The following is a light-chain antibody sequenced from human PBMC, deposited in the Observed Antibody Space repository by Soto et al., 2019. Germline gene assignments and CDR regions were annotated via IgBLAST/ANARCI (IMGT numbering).Light chain of an antibody. CDR3: SAFTGTTYV. Sequence: QSVLTQPASVSGSPGQSTTISCTGTISDVGGNKYVSWYQHYPGKAPKLMICDVSNRPSGVSNRFSGSKSGNTASLTISGLQAEDEADYYCSAFTGTTYVFGTGTKVTVL. V-gene: IGLV2-14*03. J-gene: IGLJ1*01. CDR2: DVS. CDR1: ISDVGGNKY.